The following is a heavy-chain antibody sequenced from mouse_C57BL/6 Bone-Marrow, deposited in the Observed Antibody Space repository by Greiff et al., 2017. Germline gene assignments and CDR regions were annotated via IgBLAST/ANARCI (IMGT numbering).Heavy chain of an antibody. CDR2: IVPSDSYT. V-gene: IGHV1-59*01. J-gene: IGHJ2*01. CDR1: GYTFTSYW. D-gene: IGHD1-2*01. CDR3: ARRLESFDY. Sequence: QVQLPQPGAELVRPGTSVKLSCQASGYTFTSYWMPWVKQRPGPGLEWIGVIVPSDSYTNSNQKFKGKATLAVDTSASTAYRQLSSLTSEDAAVYYCARRLESFDYGGQGTTLTVSS.